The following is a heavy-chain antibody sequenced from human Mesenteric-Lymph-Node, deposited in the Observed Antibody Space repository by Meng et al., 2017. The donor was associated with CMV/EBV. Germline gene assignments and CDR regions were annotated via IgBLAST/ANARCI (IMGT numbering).Heavy chain of an antibody. J-gene: IGHJ4*02. CDR3: AKSREGTTSCYEI. Sequence: GGSLRLSCAASGFTISSYGMHWVSQAPGKGLEWVAFIGYDGTNKYYADSVKGRFTISRDNSKNTLYLQMNSLRAEDTAVYYCAKSREGTTSCYEIWGQGTLVTVSS. D-gene: IGHD2-2*01. CDR1: GFTISSYG. V-gene: IGHV3-30*02. CDR2: IGYDGTNK.